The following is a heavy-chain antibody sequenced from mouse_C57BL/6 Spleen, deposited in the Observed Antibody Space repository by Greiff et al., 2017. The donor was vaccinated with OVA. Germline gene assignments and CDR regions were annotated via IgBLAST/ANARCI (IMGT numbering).Heavy chain of an antibody. J-gene: IGHJ2*01. CDR3: ARYQLRYYFDY. D-gene: IGHD3-2*02. Sequence: QVQLQQSGAELVKPGASVKISCKASGYAFSSYWMNWVKQRPGKGLEWIGQIYPGDGDTNYNGKFKGKATMTADTSSSTAYMQLSRLTSEYSAVYVCARYQLRYYFDYWGQGTTLTVSS. CDR2: IYPGDGDT. V-gene: IGHV1-80*01. CDR1: GYAFSSYW.